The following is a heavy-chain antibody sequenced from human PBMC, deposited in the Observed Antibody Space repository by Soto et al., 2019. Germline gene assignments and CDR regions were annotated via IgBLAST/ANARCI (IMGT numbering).Heavy chain of an antibody. J-gene: IGHJ4*02. V-gene: IGHV3-23*01. D-gene: IGHD1-1*01. CDR3: ATLSRAEDSNLN. Sequence: EVQLLESGGGLVQPGGSLRLSCAASGFTFSSYAMTWVRQAPGKGLEWVSAIVVSGGSTYYADSVKGRFTISRDNSKNTLYMQMNSLRAEDTAVYYCATLSRAEDSNLNWGQGTLVTVSS. CDR1: GFTFSSYA. CDR2: IVVSGGST.